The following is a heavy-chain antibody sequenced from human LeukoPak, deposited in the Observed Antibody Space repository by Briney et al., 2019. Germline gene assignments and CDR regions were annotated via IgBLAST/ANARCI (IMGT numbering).Heavy chain of an antibody. CDR2: IYSSETT. V-gene: IGHV4-4*08. CDR1: GGSITGYH. CDR3: ARRNDFDI. J-gene: IGHJ3*02. Sequence: SETLSLTCTVSGGSITGYHWSWLRQPPGKGLEWIGYIYSSETTEYKPSLKSRVTISADTSKTQFSLKLASVTAADTAIYYCARRNDFDIWGQGTMVTVSS.